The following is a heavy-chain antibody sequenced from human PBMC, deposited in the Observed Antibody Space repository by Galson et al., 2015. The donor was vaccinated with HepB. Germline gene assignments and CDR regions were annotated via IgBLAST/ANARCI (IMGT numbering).Heavy chain of an antibody. Sequence: SVKVSCKVSGYTLTELSMHWVRQAPGKGLEWMGGFDPEDGETIYAQKFQGRVTMTEDTSADTAYMELSSLRSEDTAVYYCATEIADLHAFDIWGQGTMVTVSS. CDR1: GYTLTELS. CDR3: ATEIADLHAFDI. J-gene: IGHJ3*02. V-gene: IGHV1-24*01. CDR2: FDPEDGET.